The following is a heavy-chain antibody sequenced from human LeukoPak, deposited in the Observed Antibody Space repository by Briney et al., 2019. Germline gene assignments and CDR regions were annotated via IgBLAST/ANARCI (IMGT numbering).Heavy chain of an antibody. J-gene: IGHJ4*02. CDR1: GDSIY. V-gene: IGHV4-59*01. D-gene: IGHD2-21*02. CDR3: AVVTSHPRYFDH. Sequence: PSETLSLTCSVSGDSIYWSWVRQSPGKGLQWIGTVYYSGATNYNPSLASRVTMSLDMPKSQFSLRLSSVTAADTAIYYCAVVTSHPRYFDHWGQGTLITVSS. CDR2: VYYSGAT.